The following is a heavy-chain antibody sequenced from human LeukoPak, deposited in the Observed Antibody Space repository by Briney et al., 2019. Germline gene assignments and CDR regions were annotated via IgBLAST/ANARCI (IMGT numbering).Heavy chain of an antibody. Sequence: PGGSLRLSCAVSGFSVTNNYMSWVRQAPGKGLEWVSVSYVGGATYYADSVKGRFTISRDNSENTLYLQMKSLRAEDTAVYYCARGDGYNFFDYWGQGTLVTVSS. V-gene: IGHV3-53*01. CDR3: ARGDGYNFFDY. J-gene: IGHJ4*02. CDR1: GFSVTNNY. D-gene: IGHD5-24*01. CDR2: SYVGGAT.